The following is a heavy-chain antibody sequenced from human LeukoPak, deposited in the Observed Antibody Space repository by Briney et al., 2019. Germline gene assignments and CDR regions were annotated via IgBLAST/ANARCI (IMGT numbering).Heavy chain of an antibody. Sequence: GGSLRLSCAASGFTFSSYAMHWVRQAPGKGLEWVAVISYDGSNKYYADSVKGRFTISRDNSKNTLYLQMNSLRAEDTAVYYCAIHGKRGYWGQGTLVTVSS. D-gene: IGHD1-14*01. CDR3: AIHGKRGY. J-gene: IGHJ4*02. V-gene: IGHV3-30-3*01. CDR2: ISYDGSNK. CDR1: GFTFSSYA.